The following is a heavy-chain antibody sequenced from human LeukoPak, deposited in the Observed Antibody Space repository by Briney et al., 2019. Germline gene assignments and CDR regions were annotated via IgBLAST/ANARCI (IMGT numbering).Heavy chain of an antibody. CDR2: IIPIFGTA. D-gene: IGHD6-13*01. J-gene: IGHJ6*03. Sequence: GASVKVSCKASGGTFSSYAISWVRQAPGQGLEWMGGIIPIFGTANYAQKFQGRVTITADESTSTAYMELSSLRSEDTAVYYCARDKAPWDRGSSWYPDYYYYYMDVWGKGTTVTVSS. CDR3: ARDKAPWDRGSSWYPDYYYYYMDV. CDR1: GGTFSSYA. V-gene: IGHV1-69*01.